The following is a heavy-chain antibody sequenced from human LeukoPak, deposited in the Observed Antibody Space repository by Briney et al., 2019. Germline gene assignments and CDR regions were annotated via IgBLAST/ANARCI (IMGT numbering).Heavy chain of an antibody. D-gene: IGHD3-16*02. J-gene: IGHJ6*03. CDR2: IGSSDGGT. CDR3: AKDYRPGDYYHYMDV. CDR1: GFTFRSYV. V-gene: IGHV3-23*01. Sequence: GGSLRLSCASSGFTFRSYVMTWVRQAPGKGLEWVSAIGSSDGGTYYADSVKGRFTISRDNSNNMLYLQMNSLRAEDTAVYFCAKDYRPGDYYHYMDVWGKGTTVTVSS.